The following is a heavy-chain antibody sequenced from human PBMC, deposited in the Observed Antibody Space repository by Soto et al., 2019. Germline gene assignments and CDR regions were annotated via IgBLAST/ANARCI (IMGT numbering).Heavy chain of an antibody. Sequence: EVQLVQSGAEVKKPGESLKISCKGSGYSFTSYWIGWVRKMPGKGLEWMGIIFPSDSDTRYSPSFQGQVTISADKSISTAYLQLSSLKAEDTAMYYCARHQYNSNLFDYWGQGTLVTVSS. V-gene: IGHV5-51*01. D-gene: IGHD4-4*01. CDR3: ARHQYNSNLFDY. J-gene: IGHJ4*02. CDR2: IFPSDSDT. CDR1: GYSFTSYW.